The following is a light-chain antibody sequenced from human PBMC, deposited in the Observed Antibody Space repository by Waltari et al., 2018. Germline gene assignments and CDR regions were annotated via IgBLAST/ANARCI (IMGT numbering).Light chain of an antibody. J-gene: IGKJ1*01. V-gene: IGKV1-5*03. CDR1: QNVDSW. CDR2: KAS. CDR3: QQYIVYTRT. Sequence: DIQMTQSPATLSAYVGDRVTITCRASQNVDSWLAWYQQKPGTDPRALIYKASILENGVPSRFSGRGSGTVFTLTINSLQPDDVATYYCQQYIVYTRTFGQGTKVDLK.